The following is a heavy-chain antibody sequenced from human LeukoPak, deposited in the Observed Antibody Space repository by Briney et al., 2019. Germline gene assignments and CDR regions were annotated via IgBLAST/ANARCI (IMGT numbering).Heavy chain of an antibody. CDR3: ARDIGYCSRGGCRYWFDP. CDR1: GYTFTSYY. Sequence: ASVKVSCKASGYTFTSYYMHWVRQAPGQGLEWMGIINPSGGSTSYAQKFQGRVTMTRDMSTSTVYMELRSLRSDDTAVYYCARDIGYCSRGGCRYWFDPWGQGTLVTVSS. J-gene: IGHJ5*02. D-gene: IGHD2-15*01. V-gene: IGHV1-46*01. CDR2: INPSGGST.